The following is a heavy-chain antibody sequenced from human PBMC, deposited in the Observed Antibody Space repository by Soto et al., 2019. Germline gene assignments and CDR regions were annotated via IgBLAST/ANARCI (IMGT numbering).Heavy chain of an antibody. D-gene: IGHD6-19*01. V-gene: IGHV4-61*01. CDR3: ARIGGWYDIDF. J-gene: IGHJ4*02. Sequence: PSETLSLTCSVSGGSVNSGSFHWSWIRQPPGKGLQFIGSIFYNGTANYSPSLKNRVSISIDTSQSQFFLQLISVAAADTAVYYCARIGGWYDIDFWGQGRLVTVSS. CDR1: GGSVNSGSFH. CDR2: IFYNGTA.